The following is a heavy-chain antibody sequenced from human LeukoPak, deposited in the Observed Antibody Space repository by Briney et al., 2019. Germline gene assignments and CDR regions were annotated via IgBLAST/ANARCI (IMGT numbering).Heavy chain of an antibody. J-gene: IGHJ4*02. D-gene: IGHD6-6*01. V-gene: IGHV4-34*01. CDR2: INHSGST. Sequence: PSETLSLTCAVYGGSFSGYYWSWIRQPPGKGLEWIGEINHSGSTNYNPSLKSRVTISVDTSKNQFSPKLSSVTAADTAVYYCARGHHPYIAARIDYWGQGTLVTVSS. CDR1: GGSFSGYY. CDR3: ARGHHPYIAARIDY.